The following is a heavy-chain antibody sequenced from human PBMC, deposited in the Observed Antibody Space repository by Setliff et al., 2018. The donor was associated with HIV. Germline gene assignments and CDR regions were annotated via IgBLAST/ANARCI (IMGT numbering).Heavy chain of an antibody. D-gene: IGHD6-13*01. Sequence: GGSLRLSCAASGFTFSDYYMSWIRQAPGKGLEWVSFISTSGSPIYYADSVKGRFTISRDNAKNSVFLQMNSLRAEDTGVYYCATQTGFYNSHWYDYWGQGTMVTVSS. J-gene: IGHJ4*02. V-gene: IGHV3-11*04. CDR3: ATQTGFYNSHWYDY. CDR1: GFTFSDYY. CDR2: ISTSGSPI.